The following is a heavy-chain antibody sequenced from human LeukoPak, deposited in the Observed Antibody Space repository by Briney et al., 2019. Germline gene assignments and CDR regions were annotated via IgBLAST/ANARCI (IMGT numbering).Heavy chain of an antibody. CDR3: ARADYYDSSGYDI. D-gene: IGHD3-22*01. J-gene: IGHJ4*02. V-gene: IGHV4-59*08. CDR2: IYYSGST. CDR1: GGSISSYY. Sequence: EPSETLSLTCTVSGGSISSYYWSWIRQPPGKGLEWIGYIYYSGSTNYNPSLKSRVTISVDTSKNQFSLKLSSVTAADTAVYYCARADYYDSSGYDIWGQGTLVTVSS.